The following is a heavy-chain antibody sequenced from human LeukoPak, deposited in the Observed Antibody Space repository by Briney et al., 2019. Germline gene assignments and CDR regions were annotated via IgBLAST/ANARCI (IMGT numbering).Heavy chain of an antibody. CDR1: GFTFSSYA. D-gene: IGHD6-13*01. J-gene: IGHJ4*02. V-gene: IGHV3-23*01. CDR3: AKDPAQQLVHGYFDY. CDR2: ITGSGGYT. Sequence: GGSLRLSCAASGFTFSSYAMTWVRQAPGKGLEWVSTITGSGGYTYYADSVKGRFTISRDNSKNTLFLRMNSLRAEDTAVYYCAKDPAQQLVHGYFDYWGQGTLVTVSS.